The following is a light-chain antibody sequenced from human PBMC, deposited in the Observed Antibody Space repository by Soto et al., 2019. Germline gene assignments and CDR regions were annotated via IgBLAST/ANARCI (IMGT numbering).Light chain of an antibody. CDR1: QSISSSF. CDR2: GAS. Sequence: EFVLTQSPGKLSLSPGERATLSCRASQSISSSFLAWYQQKPGQAPRLLIYGASSRVTGIPDRFSGSGSGTDFTLTISRLEPEDFAVYYCQQYGSSPPLTFGGGTKVEIK. J-gene: IGKJ4*01. CDR3: QQYGSSPPLT. V-gene: IGKV3-20*01.